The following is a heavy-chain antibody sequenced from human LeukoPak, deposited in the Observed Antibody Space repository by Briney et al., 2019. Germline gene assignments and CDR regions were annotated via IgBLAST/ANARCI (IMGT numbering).Heavy chain of an antibody. D-gene: IGHD6-13*01. J-gene: IGHJ6*03. CDR1: GFTFSSYS. CDR3: AREGRSSSWRYYYYYMDV. Sequence: GGSLRLSCAASGFTFSSYSMNWVRQAPGKGLEWVSYISRSSTIYYADSVKGRFTISRDNAKNSLYLQMNSLRAEDTAVYYCAREGRSSSWRYYYYYMDVWGKGTTVTVSS. CDR2: ISRSSTI. V-gene: IGHV3-48*01.